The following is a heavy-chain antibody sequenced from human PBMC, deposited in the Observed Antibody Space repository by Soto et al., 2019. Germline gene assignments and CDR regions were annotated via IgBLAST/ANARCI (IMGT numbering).Heavy chain of an antibody. CDR2: INSDGSST. CDR1: GFTFSSYW. V-gene: IGHV3-74*01. Sequence: PGGSLRLSCAASGFTFSSYWMHWVRQAPGKGLVWVSRINSDGSSTSYADSVKGRFTISRDNAKNTLYLQMNSLRAEDTAVYYCARWTPTYYYDSSGYYYAPYFDYWGQGT. CDR3: ARWTPTYYYDSSGYYYAPYFDY. J-gene: IGHJ4*02. D-gene: IGHD3-22*01.